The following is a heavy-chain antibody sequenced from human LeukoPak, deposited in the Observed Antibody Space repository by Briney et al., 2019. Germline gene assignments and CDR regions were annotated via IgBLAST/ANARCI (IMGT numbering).Heavy chain of an antibody. J-gene: IGHJ4*02. Sequence: GGPLRLSCASSGFTVSSNYMSWVRQAPGKRLGWVSVIYSGGSTYYSDSVKGRFTISRDNSKTTLYLQMNSLRAEDTAVYYCARASITMVRGVINDYWGQGTLVTVSS. CDR3: ARASITMVRGVINDY. CDR1: GFTVSSNY. V-gene: IGHV3-66*01. CDR2: IYSGGST. D-gene: IGHD3-10*01.